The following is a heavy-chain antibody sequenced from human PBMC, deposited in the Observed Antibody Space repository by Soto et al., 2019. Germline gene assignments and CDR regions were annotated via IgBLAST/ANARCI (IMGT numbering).Heavy chain of an antibody. D-gene: IGHD2-15*01. V-gene: IGHV3-30-3*01. CDR3: ARGEREDILVVVGARPGEYGSDI. CDR1: GFTFRNHA. Sequence: QVQLVESGGGVVQPGGSLRLSCAASGFTFRNHAMHWVRQAPGKGLECLAVIAYDGSNAFYRDSVKGRFTISRDNSKNTLYLHMNSLRSEDTGVYYCARGEREDILVVVGARPGEYGSDIWGQGTTVTVSS. CDR2: IAYDGSNA. J-gene: IGHJ6*02.